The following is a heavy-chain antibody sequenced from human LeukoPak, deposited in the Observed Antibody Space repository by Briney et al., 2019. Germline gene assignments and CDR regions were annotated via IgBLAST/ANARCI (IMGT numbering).Heavy chain of an antibody. Sequence: SETLSLTCAFSGYSISSGYYWGWIRQPPGKGLEWIGSIYHSGSTYYNPSLKSRVTISVDTSKNQFSLKLSSVTAADTAVYYCARDSSGYYYGYWYFDLCGRGTLVTVSS. D-gene: IGHD3-22*01. J-gene: IGHJ2*01. CDR3: ARDSSGYYYGYWYFDL. CDR2: IYHSGST. CDR1: GYSISSGYY. V-gene: IGHV4-38-2*01.